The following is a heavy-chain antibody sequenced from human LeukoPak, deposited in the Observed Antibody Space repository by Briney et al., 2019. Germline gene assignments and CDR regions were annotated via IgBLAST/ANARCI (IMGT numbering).Heavy chain of an antibody. CDR3: ARDTPQHLKRYDY. CDR1: GYNFDKFG. J-gene: IGHJ4*02. Sequence: ASVKVSCRASGYNFDKFGIAWVRQAPGQGLEWMGWINTHNGNTKYAQQYQGRVTMTTDTSTSTVYMELRSLRSDDTAVYFCARDTPQHLKRYDYWGQGTQVTVSS. V-gene: IGHV1-18*01. D-gene: IGHD6-13*01. CDR2: INTHNGNT.